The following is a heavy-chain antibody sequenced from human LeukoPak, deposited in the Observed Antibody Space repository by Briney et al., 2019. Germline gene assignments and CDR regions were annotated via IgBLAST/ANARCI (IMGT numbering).Heavy chain of an antibody. J-gene: IGHJ4*02. CDR1: GGSFSNYY. V-gene: IGHV4-59*01. CDR2: IFFNGNT. Sequence: SETLSLTCTVSGGSFSNYYWTWTRQPPGQGLEWIGYIFFNGNTNYNPSLKSRATISIDTSKNLFSLKLSSVTAADTAVYYCAREVFGGSVDFDYWGQGTLVTVSS. CDR3: AREVFGGSVDFDY. D-gene: IGHD2-15*01.